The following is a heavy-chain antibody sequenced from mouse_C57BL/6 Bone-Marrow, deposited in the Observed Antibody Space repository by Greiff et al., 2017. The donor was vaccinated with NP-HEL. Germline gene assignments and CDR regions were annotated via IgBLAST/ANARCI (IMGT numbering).Heavy chain of an antibody. CDR3: ARGYDYGWYFDV. D-gene: IGHD2-4*01. V-gene: IGHV1-7*01. CDR1: GYTFTSYW. Sequence: VQLQQSGAELAKPGASVKLSCKASGYTFTSYWMHWVKQRPGQGLEWIGYINPSSGYTKYNQKFKDKATLTADKSSRTAYMQLSSLTYEDSAVYYCARGYDYGWYFDVWGTGTTVTVSS. J-gene: IGHJ1*03. CDR2: INPSSGYT.